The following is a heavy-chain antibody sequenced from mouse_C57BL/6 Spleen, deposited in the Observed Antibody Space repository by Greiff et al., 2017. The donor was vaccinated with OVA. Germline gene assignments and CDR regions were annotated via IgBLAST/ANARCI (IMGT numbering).Heavy chain of an antibody. V-gene: IGHV2-9-1*01. CDR3: ASSYGYEGSYAMDY. J-gene: IGHJ4*01. D-gene: IGHD2-2*01. CDR2: IWTGGGT. Sequence: VQRVESGPGLVAPSQSLSITCTVSGFSLTSYAISWVRQPPGQGLEWLGVIWTGGGTNYNSALKSRLSISKDNSKSQVFLKMNSLQTDDTARYYCASSYGYEGSYAMDYWGQGTSVTVSS. CDR1: GFSLTSYA.